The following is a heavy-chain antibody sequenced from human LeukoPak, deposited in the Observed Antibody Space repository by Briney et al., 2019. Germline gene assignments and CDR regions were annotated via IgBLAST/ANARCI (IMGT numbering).Heavy chain of an antibody. Sequence: PGGSLRLSCAASGFTFSSYAMSWVRQAPGKGLEWVSAISGSGGSTYYADSVKGRFTISRDNSKNTLYLQMNSLRAEDTAVYYCARDGGLAAAGKGGAFDIWGQGTMVTVSS. J-gene: IGHJ3*02. CDR1: GFTFSSYA. CDR3: ARDGGLAAAGKGGAFDI. V-gene: IGHV3-23*01. CDR2: ISGSGGST. D-gene: IGHD6-13*01.